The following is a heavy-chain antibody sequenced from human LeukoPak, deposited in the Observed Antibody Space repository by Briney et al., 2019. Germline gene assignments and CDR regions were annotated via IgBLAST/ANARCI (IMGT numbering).Heavy chain of an antibody. V-gene: IGHV1-46*01. D-gene: IGHD1-26*01. J-gene: IGHJ3*02. CDR2: INPSGGST. CDR1: GYTFTSYY. Sequence: GASVKVSCKASGYTFTSYYMHCVRQAPGQGLEWMGIINPSGGSTSYAQKFQGRVTMTRDMSTSTVYMELSSLRSEDTAVYYCAIVGAYSGDAFDIWGQGTMVTVSS. CDR3: AIVGAYSGDAFDI.